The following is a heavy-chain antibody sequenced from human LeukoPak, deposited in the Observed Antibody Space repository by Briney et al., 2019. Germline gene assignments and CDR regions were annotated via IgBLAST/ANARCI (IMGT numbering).Heavy chain of an antibody. CDR2: IYYSGST. CDR1: GGSISSSSYY. Sequence: SETLSLTCTVSGGSISSSSYYWGWIRQPPGKGLEWIGTIYYSGSTYYNPSLQSRVTISADTSKNQFSLKLSSVTAADTAVYYCARAHCTATSCHHFDYWGQGALVTVSS. D-gene: IGHD2-2*01. V-gene: IGHV4-39*07. CDR3: ARAHCTATSCHHFDY. J-gene: IGHJ4*02.